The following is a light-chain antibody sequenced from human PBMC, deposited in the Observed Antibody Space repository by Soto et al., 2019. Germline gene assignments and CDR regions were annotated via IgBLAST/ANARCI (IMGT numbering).Light chain of an antibody. CDR1: QDVSRY. CDR3: QQLNSYVFA. CDR2: AAS. Sequence: DIQLTQSPSFLSASVGDRVTITCRASQDVSRYLAWYQQKPGKAPNLLIYAASTLRSGVPSRFSGSGSETEFTLPISSLQPEDFETYYCQQLNSYVFAFGPGTKVDIK. J-gene: IGKJ3*01. V-gene: IGKV1-9*01.